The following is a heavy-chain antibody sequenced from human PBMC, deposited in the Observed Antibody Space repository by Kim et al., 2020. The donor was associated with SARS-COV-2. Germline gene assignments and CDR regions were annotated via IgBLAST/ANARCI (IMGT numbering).Heavy chain of an antibody. CDR3: TAVAGHYNILTGDYGEVFES. Sequence: GGSLRLSCAASGFIFSNGWMSWVRQAPGKGLEWVGRIKSKTNGATTDYIAPVKDRFAISRDDSKNMLYLQMNSLEAGDTAVYYCTAVAGHYNILTGDYGEVFESWGQGTLVTVSS. CDR1: GFIFSNGW. J-gene: IGHJ4*02. D-gene: IGHD3-9*01. V-gene: IGHV3-15*01. CDR2: IKSKTNGATT.